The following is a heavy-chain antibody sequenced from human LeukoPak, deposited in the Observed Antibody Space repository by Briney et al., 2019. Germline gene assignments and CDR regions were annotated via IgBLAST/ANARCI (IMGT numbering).Heavy chain of an antibody. CDR3: AMVRGVNPGVDY. CDR1: GDSITSGSKY. V-gene: IGHV4-61*02. D-gene: IGHD3-10*01. CDR2: VYSSGST. J-gene: IGHJ4*02. Sequence: SETLSLTCIVSGDSITSGSKYWSWIRQPAGKGLEWIGRVYSSGSTNYNPSLKSRVTISVDTSKNQFSLKLSSVTAADTAVYYCAMVRGVNPGVDYWGQGTLVTVSS.